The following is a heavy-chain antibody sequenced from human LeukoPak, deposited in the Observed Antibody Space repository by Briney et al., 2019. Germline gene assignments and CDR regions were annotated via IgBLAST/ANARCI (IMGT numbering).Heavy chain of an antibody. CDR2: INPNSGGT. J-gene: IGHJ4*02. V-gene: IGHV1-2*02. Sequence: ASVKVSCKASGYTFTGYYMHWVRQAPGQGLEWMGWINPNSGGTNYAQKFQGRVTMTRDTSISTTYMELSRLRSDDTAVYYCASQPYYFDSSGYYDYWGQGTLVTVSS. CDR1: GYTFTGYY. D-gene: IGHD3-22*01. CDR3: ASQPYYFDSSGYYDY.